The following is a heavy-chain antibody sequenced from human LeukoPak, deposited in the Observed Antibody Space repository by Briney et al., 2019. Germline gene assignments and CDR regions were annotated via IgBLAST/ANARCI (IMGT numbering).Heavy chain of an antibody. CDR3: AKKGTSSGYTYFDY. Sequence: PGGSLRLSCAASGFTFSSYVMSWVRQAPGKGLKWVSTISGSGGSTYYADSVKGRFTISRDNSKNTLYLQMNSLRAEDTAVYYCAKKGTSSGYTYFDYWGQGTLVTVSS. D-gene: IGHD3-22*01. V-gene: IGHV3-23*01. CDR1: GFTFSSYV. J-gene: IGHJ4*02. CDR2: ISGSGGST.